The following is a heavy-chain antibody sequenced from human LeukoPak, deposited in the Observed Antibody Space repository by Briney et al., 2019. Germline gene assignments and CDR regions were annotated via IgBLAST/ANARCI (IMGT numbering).Heavy chain of an antibody. Sequence: GGSLRLSCAASGFTVSSNYMSWVRQAPGKGLEWVGRIKSKTDGGTTDYAAPVKGRFTISRDDSKNTLYLQMNSLKTEDTAVYYCTTDVGATYFDYWGQGTLVTVSS. D-gene: IGHD1-26*01. CDR3: TTDVGATYFDY. J-gene: IGHJ4*02. V-gene: IGHV3-15*01. CDR2: IKSKTDGGTT. CDR1: GFTVSSNY.